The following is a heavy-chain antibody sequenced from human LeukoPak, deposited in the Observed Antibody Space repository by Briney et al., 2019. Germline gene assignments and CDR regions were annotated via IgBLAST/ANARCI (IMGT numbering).Heavy chain of an antibody. D-gene: IGHD3-3*01. V-gene: IGHV3-48*02. CDR2: ISSSSTI. Sequence: GGSLRLSCAASGFTFSSYSMNWVRQAPGKGLEWVSYISSSSTICYADSVKGRFTISRDNAKNSLYLQMNSLRDEDTAVYYCARDHYDFWSGYYGIGYWGQGTLVTVSS. CDR3: ARDHYDFWSGYYGIGY. CDR1: GFTFSSYS. J-gene: IGHJ4*02.